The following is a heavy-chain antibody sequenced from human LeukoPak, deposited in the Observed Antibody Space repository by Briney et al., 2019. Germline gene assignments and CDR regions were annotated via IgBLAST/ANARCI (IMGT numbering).Heavy chain of an antibody. CDR2: ISGSSIYI. D-gene: IGHD3-22*01. CDR3: ARDPPYYDSSGYYYDY. J-gene: IGHJ4*02. CDR1: GFTFSTYS. Sequence: PGGSLRLSCAASGFTFSTYSMNWVRQPPGKGLEWGSSISGSSIYIYYADSVKGRFTISRDNANNSLYLQMNSLRAEDTAVYYCARDPPYYDSSGYYYDYWGQGTLVTVSS. V-gene: IGHV3-21*01.